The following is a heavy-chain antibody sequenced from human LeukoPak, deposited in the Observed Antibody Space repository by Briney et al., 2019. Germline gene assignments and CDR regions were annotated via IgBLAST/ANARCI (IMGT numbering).Heavy chain of an antibody. V-gene: IGHV1-2*02. J-gene: IGHJ4*02. Sequence: ASVKVSCKASGYTFTGYYMHWVRQAPGQGLEWMGWINPNSGGTNYAQKFQGRVTMTRDTSISTAYMELSRLRSDDTAVYYCAILEMATPSGDYWGQGTLVTVSS. CDR3: AILEMATPSGDY. D-gene: IGHD5-24*01. CDR1: GYTFTGYY. CDR2: INPNSGGT.